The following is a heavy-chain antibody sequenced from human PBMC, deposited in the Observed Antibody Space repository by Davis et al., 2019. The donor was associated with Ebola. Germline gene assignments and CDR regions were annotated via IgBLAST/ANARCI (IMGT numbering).Heavy chain of an antibody. V-gene: IGHV4-31*11. D-gene: IGHD6-19*01. CDR1: GGSISSSNW. J-gene: IGHJ4*02. CDR2: IYYSGST. Sequence: SETLSLTCAVSGGSISSSNWWSWIRQHPGKGLEWIGYIYYSGSTYYNPSLKSRVTISVDTSKNQFSLKLSSVTAADTAVYYCARESASSGWYPKTLFDYWGQGTLVTVSS. CDR3: ARESASSGWYPKTLFDY.